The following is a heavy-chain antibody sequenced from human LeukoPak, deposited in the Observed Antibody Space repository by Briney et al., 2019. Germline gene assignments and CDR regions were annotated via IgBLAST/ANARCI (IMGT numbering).Heavy chain of an antibody. D-gene: IGHD3-22*01. J-gene: IGHJ4*02. CDR3: ARVTQEDYYDSSGYYYHY. CDR2: ISSSSSYI. Sequence: GGSLRLSCAASGFTFSSYSMNWIRQAPGKGLEWVSSISSSSSYIYYADSVKGRFTISRDNAKNSLYLQMNSLRAEDTAVYYCARVTQEDYYDSSGYYYHYWGQGTLVTVSS. CDR1: GFTFSSYS. V-gene: IGHV3-21*01.